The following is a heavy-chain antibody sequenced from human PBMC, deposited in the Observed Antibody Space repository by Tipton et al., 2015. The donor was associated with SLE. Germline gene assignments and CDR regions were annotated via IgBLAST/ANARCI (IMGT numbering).Heavy chain of an antibody. Sequence: TLSLTCSVSGASISSDYWSWIRQPPGKGLEWIGYISDSGSTRSNPSLKSRVTISVDTSKNQFSLKLSSVTAADTAVYYCARVGYSSSWYADYWGQGTLVTVSS. J-gene: IGHJ4*02. CDR3: ARVGYSSSWYADY. CDR2: ISDSGST. CDR1: GASISSDY. V-gene: IGHV4-59*01. D-gene: IGHD6-13*01.